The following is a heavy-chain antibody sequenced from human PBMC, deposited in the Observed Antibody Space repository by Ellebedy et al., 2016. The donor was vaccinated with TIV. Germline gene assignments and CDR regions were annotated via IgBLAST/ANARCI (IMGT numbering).Heavy chain of an antibody. Sequence: PGGSLRLSCAASGFTFSNYWMSWVRQAPGKGLEWVANIKQDGSAKYYVDSVKGRFTISRDNAKNSLYLQMNSLRAEDAAVYYCARDELTETQFDYWGQGTLVTVSS. D-gene: IGHD5-24*01. CDR3: ARDELTETQFDY. CDR1: GFTFSNYW. J-gene: IGHJ4*02. V-gene: IGHV3-7*01. CDR2: IKQDGSAK.